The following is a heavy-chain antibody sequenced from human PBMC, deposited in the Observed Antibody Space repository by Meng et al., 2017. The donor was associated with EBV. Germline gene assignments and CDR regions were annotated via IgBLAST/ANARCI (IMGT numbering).Heavy chain of an antibody. CDR1: ASACTGCG. D-gene: IGHD3-16*01. CDR3: ARGTGGSRYADY. Sequence: LVQSGGVGPSTAAAMQVFTQSFASACTGCGVNCVRQAPGQGGEWMEWIGDHDYDRTHAPKLQSRVTVTADRPKATAYIDLRNLRADDTGVYYCARGTGGSRYADYWGQGTLVTVSS. CDR2: IGDHDYDR. V-gene: IGHV1-18*01. J-gene: IGHJ4*02.